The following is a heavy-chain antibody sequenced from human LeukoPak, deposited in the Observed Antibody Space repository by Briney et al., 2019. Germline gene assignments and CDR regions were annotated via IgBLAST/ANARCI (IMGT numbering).Heavy chain of an antibody. CDR2: INHSGST. CDR1: GGSFSGYY. Sequence: SETLSLTCAVYGGSFSGYYWSWIRQPPGKGLEWIGEINHSGSTNYNPSLKSRVTISVDTSKNQFSLKLSSVTAADTAVYYCAREIRFCRSKYRNWFDPWGQGTLVTVSS. V-gene: IGHV4-34*01. D-gene: IGHD2-15*01. CDR3: AREIRFCRSKYRNWFDP. J-gene: IGHJ5*02.